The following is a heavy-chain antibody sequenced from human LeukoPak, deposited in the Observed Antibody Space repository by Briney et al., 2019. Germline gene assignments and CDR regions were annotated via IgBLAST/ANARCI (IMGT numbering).Heavy chain of an antibody. J-gene: IGHJ4*02. CDR3: AGDTYSSSWFTLGY. CDR2: ISSSSSYI. Sequence: GGPLRLSCAASGFTFSTYAMHWVRQAPGKGLEWVSSISSSSSYIYYADSVKGRFTISRDNAKNSLYLQMNSLRAEDTAVYYCAGDTYSSSWFTLGYWGQGTLVTVSS. D-gene: IGHD6-13*01. CDR1: GFTFSTYA. V-gene: IGHV3-21*01.